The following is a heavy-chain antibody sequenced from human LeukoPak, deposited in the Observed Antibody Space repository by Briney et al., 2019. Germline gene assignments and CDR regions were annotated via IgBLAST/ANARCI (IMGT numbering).Heavy chain of an antibody. CDR3: ARDHIILLWFGELLSYGMDV. Sequence: SETLSFTCTVSGGSISSGDYYWSWIRQPPGKGLEWIGYIYYSGSTYYNPSLKSRVTISVDTSKNQFSLKLSSVTAADTAVYYCARDHIILLWFGELLSYGMDVWGQGTTVTVSS. J-gene: IGHJ6*02. CDR2: IYYSGST. D-gene: IGHD3-10*01. V-gene: IGHV4-30-4*01. CDR1: GGSISSGDYY.